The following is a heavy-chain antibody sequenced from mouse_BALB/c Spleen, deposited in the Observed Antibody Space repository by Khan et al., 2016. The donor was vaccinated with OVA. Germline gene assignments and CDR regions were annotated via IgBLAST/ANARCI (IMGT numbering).Heavy chain of an antibody. D-gene: IGHD1-1*01. CDR1: GFTFSTYG. CDR2: ISSGGSYT. J-gene: IGHJ3*01. Sequence: EVELVESGGDLVKPGGSLKLSCATSGFTFSTYGMSWVRQTPDKRLEWVAAISSGGSYTYYPGSVKGRFTISRDNANNTLYLQMSSLKSEDTAMYYGTRLAYYYNSEGFAYWGQGTLVTVSA. CDR3: TRLAYYYNSEGFAY. V-gene: IGHV5-6*01.